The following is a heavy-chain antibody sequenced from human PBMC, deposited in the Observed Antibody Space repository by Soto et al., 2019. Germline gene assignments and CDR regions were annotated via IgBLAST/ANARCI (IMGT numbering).Heavy chain of an antibody. CDR3: AREGLTGTIGLYYYYGMDV. Sequence: SETLSLSCTVSGGSMISYYWGWIRQPPGKGLEWIGYIYYSGSTNYNPSLKSRVTISVDTSKNQFSLKLSSVTAADTAVYYCAREGLTGTIGLYYYYGMDVWGQGTTVTVSS. CDR2: IYYSGST. V-gene: IGHV4-59*12. J-gene: IGHJ6*02. D-gene: IGHD1-7*01. CDR1: GGSMISYY.